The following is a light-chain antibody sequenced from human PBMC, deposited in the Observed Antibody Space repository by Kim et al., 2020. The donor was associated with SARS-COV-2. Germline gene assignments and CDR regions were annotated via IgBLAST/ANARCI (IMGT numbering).Light chain of an antibody. V-gene: IGLV3-21*04. J-gene: IGLJ3*02. Sequence: SYELTQPPSVSMAPGQTARITCGGTNIGSKSVHWYQQKPGQAPVLVIYYDTDRPSGVSERFAGSISGDTAILTISKVEVGDEADYYCQVWDSSSDHRVFGGGTKLTVL. CDR2: YDT. CDR3: QVWDSSSDHRV. CDR1: NIGSKS.